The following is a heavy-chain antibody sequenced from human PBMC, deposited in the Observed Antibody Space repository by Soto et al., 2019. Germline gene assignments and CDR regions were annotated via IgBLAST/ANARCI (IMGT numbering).Heavy chain of an antibody. D-gene: IGHD3-3*01. V-gene: IGHV1-69*13. J-gene: IGHJ6*02. CDR1: GGTFSSYA. Sequence: GASVKVSCKASGGTFSSYAISWVRQAPGQGLEWMGGIIPIFGTANYAQKFQGRVTITADESTSTAYMELSSLGSEDTAAYYCARGGITIFGGAFDYYGMDVWGQGTTVTVSS. CDR2: IIPIFGTA. CDR3: ARGGITIFGGAFDYYGMDV.